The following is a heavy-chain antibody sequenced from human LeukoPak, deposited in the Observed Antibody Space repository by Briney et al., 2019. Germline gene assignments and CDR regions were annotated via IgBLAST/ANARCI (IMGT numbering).Heavy chain of an antibody. CDR2: ISSSGSTI. V-gene: IGHV3-11*01. Sequence: GGSLRLSCAASGFTFSDYYMSWIRQAPGKGLEWVSYISSSGSTIYYADSVKGRFTISRDNAKNTLYLQMNSLKTEDTAVYYCTTAPSSGELISWGQGTLVTVSS. J-gene: IGHJ5*02. D-gene: IGHD3-10*01. CDR1: GFTFSDYY. CDR3: TTAPSSGELIS.